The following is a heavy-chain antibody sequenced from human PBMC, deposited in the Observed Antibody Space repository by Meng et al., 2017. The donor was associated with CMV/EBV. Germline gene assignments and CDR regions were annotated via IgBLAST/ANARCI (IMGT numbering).Heavy chain of an antibody. D-gene: IGHD1-1*01. J-gene: IGHJ6*02. Sequence: SVKVSCKASGGSLSAYATSWVRQAPGQGLEWIGGIIPIPDVTNYAQKFQGRVTITADKSTSTAYLELNSLRSEDTAVYYCARGHYPQLAPDYYYGLDVWGQGTTVTVSS. V-gene: IGHV1-69*10. CDR2: IIPIPDVT. CDR1: GGSLSAYA. CDR3: ARGHYPQLAPDYYYGLDV.